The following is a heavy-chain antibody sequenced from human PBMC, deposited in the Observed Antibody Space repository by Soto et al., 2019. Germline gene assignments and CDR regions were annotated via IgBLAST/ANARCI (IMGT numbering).Heavy chain of an antibody. D-gene: IGHD2-15*01. Sequence: SETVSLTCAVYGGSFRGYFWSWIRQPPGKGLEWIGEINHSGITSYSPSLGSRVTTSVDTPKNQFSLRLRSVTAADTAIYYCARRFCSDSYCSYFDYWGRGTLVTVSS. J-gene: IGHJ4*02. CDR3: ARRFCSDSYCSYFDY. CDR2: INHSGIT. CDR1: GGSFRGYF. V-gene: IGHV4-34*10.